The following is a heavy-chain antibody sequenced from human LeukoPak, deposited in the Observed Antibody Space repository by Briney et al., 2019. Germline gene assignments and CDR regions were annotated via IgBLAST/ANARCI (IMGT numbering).Heavy chain of an antibody. D-gene: IGHD3-3*01. V-gene: IGHV1-18*01. CDR2: ISAYNGGT. CDR3: ARATNPILMDV. CDR1: GYTFTSYG. Sequence: ASVKVSCTASGYTFTSYGFSWVRQAPGQGLECMGWISAYNGGTNYAQKLQGRVTMTTDTSTSTAYMELRSLRSDDTAVYYCARATNPILMDVWGQGTTVTVSS. J-gene: IGHJ6*02.